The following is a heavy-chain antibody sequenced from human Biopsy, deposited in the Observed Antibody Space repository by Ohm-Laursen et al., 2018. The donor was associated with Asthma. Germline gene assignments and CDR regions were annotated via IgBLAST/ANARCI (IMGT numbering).Heavy chain of an antibody. J-gene: IGHJ4*02. CDR2: ISWNSGSI. V-gene: IGHV3-9*01. CDR1: GFTFDGYG. D-gene: IGHD2-21*01. Sequence: SLRLSCSASGFTFDGYGMHWVRQAPGKGLEWVSGISWNSGSIGYADSVKGRFTISRDNAKNSLYLQMNSLRVEDTALYYCAKATLGDIGKDYWGQGTTVTVSS. CDR3: AKATLGDIGKDY.